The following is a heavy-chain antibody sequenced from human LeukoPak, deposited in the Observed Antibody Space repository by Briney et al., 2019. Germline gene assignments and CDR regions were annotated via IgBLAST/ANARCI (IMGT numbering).Heavy chain of an antibody. D-gene: IGHD6-13*01. Sequence: GGSLRLSCAASGFTFSSYWMTWVRQAPGKGLEWVAKIKQDGSEKYYVDSVKGRFTISRDNAKNSLYLQMNSLGAEDPAVYYCARRGTSSSWAHFDYWGQGTLVTVSS. CDR3: ARRGTSSSWAHFDY. CDR2: IKQDGSEK. V-gene: IGHV3-7*05. CDR1: GFTFSSYW. J-gene: IGHJ4*02.